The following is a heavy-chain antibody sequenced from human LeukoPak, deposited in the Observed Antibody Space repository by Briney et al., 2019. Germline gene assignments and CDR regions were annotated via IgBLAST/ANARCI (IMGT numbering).Heavy chain of an antibody. J-gene: IGHJ6*02. CDR2: ISYDGSNK. V-gene: IGHV3-30*18. Sequence: GGSLRLSCAASGFTFSSYGMHWVRQAPGKGLERVAVISYDGSNKYYADSVKGRFTISRDNSKNTLYLQVNSLRAEDTAVYYCAKFVLDCSGGSCYSDYYYGMDVWGQGTTVTVSS. CDR3: AKFVLDCSGGSCYSDYYYGMDV. CDR1: GFTFSSYG. D-gene: IGHD2-15*01.